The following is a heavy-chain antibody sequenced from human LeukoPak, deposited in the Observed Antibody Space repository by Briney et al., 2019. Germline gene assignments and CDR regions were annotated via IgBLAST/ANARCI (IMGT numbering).Heavy chain of an antibody. Sequence: EASVKVSCKASGGTFSNYDTSWVRQAPGQGLEWMGDIIPIFGTANYAQKFQGRVTITADESTSTAYMELSSLRSEDTAVYYCARGSGGSFHSGIHFWGQGTLVTVSS. CDR1: GGTFSNYD. V-gene: IGHV1-69*13. J-gene: IGHJ4*02. D-gene: IGHD1-26*01. CDR2: IIPIFGTA. CDR3: ARGSGGSFHSGIHF.